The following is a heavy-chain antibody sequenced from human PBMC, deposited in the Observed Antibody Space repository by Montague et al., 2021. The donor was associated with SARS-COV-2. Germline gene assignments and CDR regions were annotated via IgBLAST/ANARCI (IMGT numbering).Heavy chain of an antibody. Sequence: SETLSLTCTVSGGSMRSSIDYWGWIRQPPGKGLESIGNIYYTSGSTFYTPSLKSRVTISVDTSKNQFSLKLSSVTAADTAVYYCARVCPRWLQFDPYFDYWGQGTLVTVSS. CDR3: ARVCPRWLQFDPYFDY. V-gene: IGHV4-39*07. CDR1: GGSMRSSIDY. D-gene: IGHD5-24*01. J-gene: IGHJ4*02. CDR2: IYYTSGST.